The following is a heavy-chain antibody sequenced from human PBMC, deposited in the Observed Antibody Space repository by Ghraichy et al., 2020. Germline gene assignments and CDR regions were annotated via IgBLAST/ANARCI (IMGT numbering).Heavy chain of an antibody. CDR1: GYTFTSYA. D-gene: IGHD3-10*01. J-gene: IGHJ4*02. V-gene: IGHV1-3*01. Sequence: ASVKVSCKASGYTFTSYAIHWVRQAPGQRLEWMGWINAGSGNTKYSQKFQGRVTFTTDTSASTAYMELSSLRSEDTAVYYCARGGSGSLLGRDWGQGTLVTVSS. CDR2: INAGSGNT. CDR3: ARGGSGSLLGRD.